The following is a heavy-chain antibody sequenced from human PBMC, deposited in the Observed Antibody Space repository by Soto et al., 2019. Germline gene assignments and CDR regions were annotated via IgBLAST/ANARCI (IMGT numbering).Heavy chain of an antibody. CDR3: ARVSYSSSPRYYYYGMDV. CDR1: GGSISSGDYY. V-gene: IGHV4-31*03. D-gene: IGHD6-6*01. CDR2: IYNSGST. Sequence: QVQLQESGPGLVKPSQTLSLTCTVPGGSISSGDYYWSWIRQHPGKGLDWIGHIYNSGSTYYNPSLKSRVTISVDTSKNQFSLKLNSVTAADTAVYYCARVSYSSSPRYYYYGMDVWGQGTTVTVSS. J-gene: IGHJ6*02.